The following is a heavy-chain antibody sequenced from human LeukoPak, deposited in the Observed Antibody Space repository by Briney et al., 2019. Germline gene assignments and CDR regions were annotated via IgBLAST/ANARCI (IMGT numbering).Heavy chain of an antibody. D-gene: IGHD3-3*01. CDR1: GFTFSSYS. Sequence: GSLRLSCAASGFTFSSYSMNWVRQPPGKGLEWIGYIYYSGSTNYNPSLKSRVTISVDTSKNQFSLKLSSVTAADTAVYYCARDFGSPTGGDAFDIWGQGTMVTVSS. CDR2: IYYSGST. V-gene: IGHV4-59*01. J-gene: IGHJ3*02. CDR3: ARDFGSPTGGDAFDI.